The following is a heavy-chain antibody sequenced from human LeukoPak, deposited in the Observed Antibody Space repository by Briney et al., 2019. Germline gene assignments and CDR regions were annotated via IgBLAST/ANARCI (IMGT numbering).Heavy chain of an antibody. Sequence: SETLSLTCAVSGGSISSSNWWSWVRQPPGKGLEWIGEIYHSGSTNYNPSLKSRVTISVDTSKNQFSLRLSSVTTADTAVYYCAREVVAAIGSFDYWGQGTLVTVSS. D-gene: IGHD2-15*01. CDR3: AREVVAAIGSFDY. CDR2: IYHSGST. J-gene: IGHJ4*02. CDR1: GGSISSSNW. V-gene: IGHV4-4*02.